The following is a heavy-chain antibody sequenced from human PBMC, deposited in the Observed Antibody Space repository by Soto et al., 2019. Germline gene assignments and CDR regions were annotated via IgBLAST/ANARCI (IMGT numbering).Heavy chain of an antibody. D-gene: IGHD6-19*01. CDR1: GGSVSSGSYY. J-gene: IGHJ6*02. CDR3: ARDHSSGWPNYYYGMDV. Sequence: QVQLQESGPGLVKPSETLSLTCTVSGGSVSSGSYYWSWIRQSPGKGLEWIGYIYYSGSTNYNPPLKSRVTISVDTSKNQFSLKLSSVTAADTAVYYCARDHSSGWPNYYYGMDVWGQGTTVTVSS. V-gene: IGHV4-61*01. CDR2: IYYSGST.